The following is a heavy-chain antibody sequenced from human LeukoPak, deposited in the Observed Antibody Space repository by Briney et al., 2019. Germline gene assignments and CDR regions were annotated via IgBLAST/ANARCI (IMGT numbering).Heavy chain of an antibody. CDR2: IKQDGSEK. CDR1: GFTFSSYW. V-gene: IGHV3-7*01. D-gene: IGHD6-13*01. CDR3: ARDGPSSSWYRYYYYGMDV. Sequence: GGSLRLSCAASGFTFSSYWMSWVRQAPGKGLEWVANIKQDGSEKYYVDSVKGRFTISRDNAKNSLYLQMNSLRAEDTAVYYCARDGPSSSWYRYYYYGMDVWGQGTTVTVS. J-gene: IGHJ6*02.